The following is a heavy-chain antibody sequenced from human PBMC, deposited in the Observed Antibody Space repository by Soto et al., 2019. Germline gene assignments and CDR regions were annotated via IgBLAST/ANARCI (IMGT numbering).Heavy chain of an antibody. Sequence: SETLSLTCTVSGGSISSYYCSWIRQPPGKGLEWIGYIYYSGSTNYNPSLNSRVTISVDTSKNQFSLKLSSVTAADTPVYYCARGAAHWSATYYYYYGMDVWGQGTTVNDSS. CDR3: ARGAAHWSATYYYYYGMDV. V-gene: IGHV4-59*01. CDR2: IYYSGST. J-gene: IGHJ6*01. D-gene: IGHD3-3*01. CDR1: GGSISSYY.